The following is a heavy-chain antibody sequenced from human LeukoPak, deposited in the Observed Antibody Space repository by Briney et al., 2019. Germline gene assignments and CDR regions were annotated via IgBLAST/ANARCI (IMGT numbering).Heavy chain of an antibody. CDR2: MYTSGRT. CDR3: ARDIAYCTGGTCGDYFDY. CDR1: GGSISSYY. Sequence: PSETLSLTRAVPGGSISSYYWCWVRQPAGKGLEWIVRMYTSGRTNYNPALKSRVTMSVDTSTNQFSMKLTSVTAEDTAVYYCARDIAYCTGGTCGDYFDYWGQGTLVTVSS. V-gene: IGHV4-4*07. D-gene: IGHD2-15*01. J-gene: IGHJ4*02.